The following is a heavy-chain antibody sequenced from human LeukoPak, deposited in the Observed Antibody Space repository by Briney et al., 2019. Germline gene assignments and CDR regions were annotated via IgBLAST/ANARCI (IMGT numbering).Heavy chain of an antibody. Sequence: GGSLRLSCAASGFTFSSYWMSWVRQAPGKGLEWVANIKQDGSENYYVDSVKGRFTISRDNAKNSLYLQMNSLRAGDTAVYYCAIPPGGYYFNWGQGTLVTVSS. V-gene: IGHV3-7*02. CDR1: GFTFSSYW. CDR2: IKQDGSEN. D-gene: IGHD3-10*01. J-gene: IGHJ4*02. CDR3: AIPPGGYYFN.